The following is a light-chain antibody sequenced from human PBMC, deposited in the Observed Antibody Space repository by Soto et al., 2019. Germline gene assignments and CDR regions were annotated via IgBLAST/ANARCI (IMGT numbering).Light chain of an antibody. CDR3: QVWDSSSDHVV. V-gene: IGLV3-21*04. CDR1: NIGSKS. Sequence: LTQPPSVSVAPGKTARITCGGNNIGSKSVHWYQQKPGQAPVLVIYYDSDRPSGIPERFSGSNSGNTGTLTIRRVEAGDEADYYCQVWDSSSDHVVFGGGTKLTVL. J-gene: IGLJ2*01. CDR2: YDS.